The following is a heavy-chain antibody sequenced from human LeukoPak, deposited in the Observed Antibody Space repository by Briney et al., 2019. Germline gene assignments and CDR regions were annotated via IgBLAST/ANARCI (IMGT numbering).Heavy chain of an antibody. Sequence: PSETLSLTCTVSGGSISSYYWSWIRQPPGKGLEWIGYIYYSGSTNYNPSLKSRVTISVDTSKNQFSLKLSSVTAADTAVYYCARAPQCGASAACHDLIYFDYWGQGTLVTVSS. V-gene: IGHV4-59*01. CDR2: IYYSGST. D-gene: IGHD6-19*01. J-gene: IGHJ4*02. CDR3: ARAPQCGASAACHDLIYFDY. CDR1: GGSISSYY.